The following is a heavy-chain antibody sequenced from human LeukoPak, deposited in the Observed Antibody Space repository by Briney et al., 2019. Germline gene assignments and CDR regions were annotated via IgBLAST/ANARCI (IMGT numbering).Heavy chain of an antibody. D-gene: IGHD3-22*01. CDR2: ISYDGSNK. Sequence: GGSLRLSCAASGFTFSSYAMHWVRQAPGEGLEWVAVISYDGSNKYYADSVKGRFTISRDNSKSTLYLQMNSLRAEDTAVYYCARAIVVVITHGAFDIWGQGTMVTVSS. J-gene: IGHJ3*02. CDR1: GFTFSSYA. CDR3: ARAIVVVITHGAFDI. V-gene: IGHV3-30-3*01.